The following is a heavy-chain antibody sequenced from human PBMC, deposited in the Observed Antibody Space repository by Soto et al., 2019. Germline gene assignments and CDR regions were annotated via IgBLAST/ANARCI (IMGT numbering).Heavy chain of an antibody. CDR3: AREANYDFWSGYWGGMEV. CDR2: IYSGGST. V-gene: IGHV3-53*01. J-gene: IGHJ6*02. D-gene: IGHD3-3*01. CDR1: GFTFSRYY. Sequence: GGSLRLSCTVSGFTFSRYYMNWVRQAPGKGLEWVSVIYSGGSTYYADSVKGRFTISRDNSKNTLYLQMNSLRAEDTAVYYCAREANYDFWSGYWGGMEVWGQGTTVTVSS.